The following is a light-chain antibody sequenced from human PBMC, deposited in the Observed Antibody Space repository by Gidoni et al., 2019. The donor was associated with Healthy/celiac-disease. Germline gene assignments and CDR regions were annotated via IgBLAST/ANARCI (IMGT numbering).Light chain of an antibody. V-gene: IGKV1-27*01. CDR1: QGISNY. CDR3: QKYNSAPPWT. Sequence: DIQMTQSPSSLSASVGERVTITCRASQGISNYLAWYQQKPGKVPKLLIYAASTLQSGVPSRFSGSGSGTEFTLTISSLQPEDVATYYCQKYNSAPPWTSGQGTKVEIK. J-gene: IGKJ1*01. CDR2: AAS.